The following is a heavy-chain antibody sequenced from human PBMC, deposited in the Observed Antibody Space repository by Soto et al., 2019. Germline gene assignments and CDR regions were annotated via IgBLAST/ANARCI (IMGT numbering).Heavy chain of an antibody. Sequence: SETLSLTWTVSGGSISSGGSYWGWIRQPPGKGLEWIGYIYYSGNTYFNPSLKSRVTLSVDTSKNQFSLNLSSVTAADTAVYYCARYCSTTRCPFDYWGQGTLVTVSS. CDR3: ARYCSTTRCPFDY. CDR2: IYYSGNT. D-gene: IGHD2-2*01. V-gene: IGHV4-30-4*01. J-gene: IGHJ4*02. CDR1: GGSISSGGSY.